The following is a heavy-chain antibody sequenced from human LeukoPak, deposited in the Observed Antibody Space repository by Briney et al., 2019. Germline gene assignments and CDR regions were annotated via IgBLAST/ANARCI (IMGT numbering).Heavy chain of an antibody. Sequence: ASVKVSCKASGYTFTGYYMHWVRQAPGQGLEWMGWINPNSGGTNYAQEFQGWVTMTRDTSISTAYMELSRLRSDDTAVYYCAREGALASSSPGDYWGQGTLVTVSS. CDR3: AREGALASSSPGDY. J-gene: IGHJ4*02. CDR1: GYTFTGYY. D-gene: IGHD6-6*01. CDR2: INPNSGGT. V-gene: IGHV1-2*04.